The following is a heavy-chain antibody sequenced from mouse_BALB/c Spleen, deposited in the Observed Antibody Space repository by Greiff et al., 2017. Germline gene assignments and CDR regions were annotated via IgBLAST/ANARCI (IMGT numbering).Heavy chain of an antibody. CDR3: ARHYGSSYYFDY. V-gene: IGHV5-6-5*01. CDR2: ISSGGST. J-gene: IGHJ2*01. Sequence: EVKLMESGGGLVKPGGSLKLSCAASGFTFSSYAMSWVRQTPEKRLEWVASISSGGSTYYPDSVKGRFTISRDNARNILYLQMSSLRSEDTAMYYCARHYGSSYYFDYWGQGTTLTVSS. D-gene: IGHD1-1*01. CDR1: GFTFSSYA.